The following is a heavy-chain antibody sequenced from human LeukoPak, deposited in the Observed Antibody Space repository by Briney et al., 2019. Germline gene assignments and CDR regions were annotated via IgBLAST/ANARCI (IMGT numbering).Heavy chain of an antibody. D-gene: IGHD2-15*01. V-gene: IGHV3-23*01. CDR3: ARVKRDCSGGTCYSYDY. CDR1: RFTFNTYA. CDR2: ISGNGDIT. J-gene: IGHJ4*02. Sequence: GGSLRLSCAASRFTFNTYAVNWVRQAPGKGLEWVSAISGNGDITYYADSVRGRFTISRGNSKNTLYLQMNSLRAEDTAVYYCARVKRDCSGGTCYSYDYWGQGTLVPVSS.